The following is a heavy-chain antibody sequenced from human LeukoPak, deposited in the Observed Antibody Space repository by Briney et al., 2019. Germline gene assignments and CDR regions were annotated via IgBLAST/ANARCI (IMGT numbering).Heavy chain of an antibody. CDR3: ARDQIGVAAAAY. CDR1: GYTFTSYD. J-gene: IGHJ4*02. CDR2: MNPNSGNT. D-gene: IGHD6-13*01. Sequence: ASVKVSCKASGYTFTSYDINWVRQATGQGLEWMGWMNPNSGNTGYAQKFQGRVTITRNTSISTAYMELSSLRSEDTAVYYCARDQIGVAAAAYWGQGTLVTVSS. V-gene: IGHV1-8*03.